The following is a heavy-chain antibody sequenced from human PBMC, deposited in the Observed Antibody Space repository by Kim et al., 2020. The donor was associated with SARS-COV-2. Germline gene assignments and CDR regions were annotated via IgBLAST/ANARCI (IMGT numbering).Heavy chain of an antibody. D-gene: IGHD5-12*01. CDR3: AKTSGEAIFASPFAWLRPRGTTTDNNWFDP. Sequence: GGSLRLSCAASGFTFSSYAMHWVRQAPGKGLEWVAVIWYDGSNKYYADSVKGRFTISRDDSKNTLYLQMNSLRAEDTAVYYCAKTSGEAIFASPFAWLRPRGTTTDNNWFDPWGQGTLVTVSS. V-gene: IGHV3-33*06. CDR2: IWYDGSNK. J-gene: IGHJ5*02. CDR1: GFTFSSYA.